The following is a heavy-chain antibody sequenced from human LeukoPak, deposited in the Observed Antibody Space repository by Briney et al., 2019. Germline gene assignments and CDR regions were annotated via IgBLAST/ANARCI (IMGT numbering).Heavy chain of an antibody. V-gene: IGHV4-39*07. J-gene: IGHJ4*02. CDR1: GGSISSGDYY. CDR2: INHSGST. CDR3: ARRRYDFWSGYYYFDY. D-gene: IGHD3-3*01. Sequence: PSETLSLTCTVSGGSISSGDYYWSWIRQPPGKGLEWIGEINHSGSTNYNPSLKSRVTISVDTSKNQFSLKLSSVTAADTAVYYCARRRYDFWSGYYYFDYWGQGTLVTVSS.